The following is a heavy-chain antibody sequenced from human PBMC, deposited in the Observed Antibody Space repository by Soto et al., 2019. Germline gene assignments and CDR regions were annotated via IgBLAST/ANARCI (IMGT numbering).Heavy chain of an antibody. CDR2: IYYSGST. J-gene: IGHJ5*02. Sequence: SETLSLTCTVSGGSISSSSYYWGWIRQPPGKGQEWIGSIYYSGSTYYNPSLKSRVTISVDTSKNQFSLKLSSVTAADTAFYYCAREIRSVGVTGWFDPWGQGTQVTVSS. D-gene: IGHD1-26*01. V-gene: IGHV4-39*07. CDR3: AREIRSVGVTGWFDP. CDR1: GGSISSSSYY.